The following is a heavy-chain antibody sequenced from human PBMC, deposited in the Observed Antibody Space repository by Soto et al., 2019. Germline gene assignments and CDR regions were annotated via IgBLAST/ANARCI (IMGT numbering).Heavy chain of an antibody. CDR1: GFIFSDYY. J-gene: IGHJ4*02. Sequence: QVQLVQSGGGLVRPGGSLRLSCAASGFIFSDYYMAWIRQAPGQGLEWVSYISGSGDTIYYADSVKGRFTISRDSAKDSLYLQMNTLRDEDTAIYYCARLGQFDFWGQGTVVPVSS. V-gene: IGHV3-11*01. CDR2: ISGSGDTI. CDR3: ARLGQFDF.